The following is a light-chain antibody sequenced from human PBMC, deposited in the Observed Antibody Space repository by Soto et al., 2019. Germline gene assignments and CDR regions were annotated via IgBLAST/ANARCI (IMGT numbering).Light chain of an antibody. V-gene: IGKV3-20*01. CDR2: GAS. J-gene: IGKJ1*01. CDR1: QSVSGNN. Sequence: EIVLTQSPGTLSLSPGERATLSCRASQSVSGNNLVWYQQKPGQAPRLLIHGASNRATGIPDRFSGSGSGTHFTLTVSSLGPEDFALYYCQQYGNSLWTFGQGTRGEI. CDR3: QQYGNSLWT.